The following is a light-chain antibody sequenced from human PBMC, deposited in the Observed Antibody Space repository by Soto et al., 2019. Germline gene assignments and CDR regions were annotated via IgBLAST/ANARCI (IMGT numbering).Light chain of an antibody. CDR2: GAS. CDR3: QQYGNSPWT. V-gene: IGKV3D-15*02. J-gene: IGKJ1*01. Sequence: EIVMTQSPATLSVSPGDIATLSYRASQSVSSNLAWYQQKPGQAPRLLIYGASTRATGIPDRFSGSGSGTDFNLTISRLEPEDFAVYHCQQYGNSPWTLGQGTKVDIK. CDR1: QSVSSN.